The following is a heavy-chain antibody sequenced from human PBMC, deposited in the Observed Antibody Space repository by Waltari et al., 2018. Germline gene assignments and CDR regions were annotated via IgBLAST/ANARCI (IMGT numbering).Heavy chain of an antibody. D-gene: IGHD4-17*01. CDR2: MNPNSGGT. Sequence: QVQLVQSGAEVKKPGASVKVSCKASGYTFTGYYMHWVRQAPGQGLEWMGRMNPNSGGTNDAQKFQGRVTRTRDTSISTAYMELSRLRSDDTAVYYCARAHRPNYGDYNPANWFDPWGQGTLVTVSS. CDR3: ARAHRPNYGDYNPANWFDP. V-gene: IGHV1-2*06. CDR1: GYTFTGYY. J-gene: IGHJ5*02.